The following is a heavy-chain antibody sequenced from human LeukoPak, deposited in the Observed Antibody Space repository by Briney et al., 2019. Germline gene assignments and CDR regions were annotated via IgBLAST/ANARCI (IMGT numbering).Heavy chain of an antibody. CDR2: IYKSGTT. V-gene: IGHV4-4*07. J-gene: IGHJ6*03. D-gene: IGHD2/OR15-2a*01. Sequence: PSETLSLTCTVSGESINPYYWNWIRQSAGKGLEWIGHIYKSGTTNFNPSLTSRVTMSLDTSRNQFSLKLRSVTAADTAVYFCARSFLXYMDXXXKGXTVT. CDR3: ARSFLXYMDX. CDR1: GESINPYY.